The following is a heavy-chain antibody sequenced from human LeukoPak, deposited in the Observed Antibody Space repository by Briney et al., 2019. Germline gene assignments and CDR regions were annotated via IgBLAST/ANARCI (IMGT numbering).Heavy chain of an antibody. V-gene: IGHV4-39*01. D-gene: IGHD5-12*01. Sequence: SETLSLTCTVSGGSISSDSHYWGWVRQPPGRGLEWIGSVYYSGPNYDNPSLQSRVAVSVDTSKNQFSLKMSSVTAADTAVYYCVRQSGYKNWPQFFFDYWSRGTLVTVSS. CDR2: VYYSGPN. CDR3: VRQSGYKNWPQFFFDY. J-gene: IGHJ4*02. CDR1: GGSISSDSHY.